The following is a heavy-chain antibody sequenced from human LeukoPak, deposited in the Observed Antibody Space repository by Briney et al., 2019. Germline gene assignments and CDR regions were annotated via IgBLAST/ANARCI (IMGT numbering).Heavy chain of an antibody. J-gene: IGHJ5*02. D-gene: IGHD2-2*01. Sequence: GASVKVSCKASGHTFTGYYMHWVRQAPGQGLEWMGWINPNSGGTNYAQKFQGRVTMTRDTSISTAYMELSRLRSDDTAVYYCARGWGDCSSTSCYHSWFDPWGQGTLVTVSS. CDR2: INPNSGGT. CDR3: ARGWGDCSSTSCYHSWFDP. CDR1: GHTFTGYY. V-gene: IGHV1-2*02.